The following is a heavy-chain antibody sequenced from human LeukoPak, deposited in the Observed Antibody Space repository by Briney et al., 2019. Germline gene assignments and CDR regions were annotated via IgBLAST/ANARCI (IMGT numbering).Heavy chain of an antibody. Sequence: ASVKVSCKASGYTFTGYYMHWVRQAPGQGLEWMGRINPNSGGTNYAQKFQGRVTMTRDTSISTAYMELSRLRSDDAAVYYCCVVPAAMAHYWGQGTLVTVSS. J-gene: IGHJ4*02. CDR3: CVVPAAMAHY. D-gene: IGHD2-2*01. CDR2: INPNSGGT. V-gene: IGHV1-2*06. CDR1: GYTFTGYY.